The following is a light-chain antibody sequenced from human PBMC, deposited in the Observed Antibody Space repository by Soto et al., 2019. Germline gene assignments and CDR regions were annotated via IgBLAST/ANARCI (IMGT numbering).Light chain of an antibody. V-gene: IGLV2-14*01. CDR3: NSYTSSSTYV. Sequence: QSVLTQPASVSGSPGQSITISCTGTTSDVGRYNYVSWYQQHPGKAPKLIIYDVSNRPSEVSNRFSGSKSGNTASLTISGLQAEDEADYYCNSYTSSSTYVFGTGTKLTVL. J-gene: IGLJ1*01. CDR1: TSDVGRYNY. CDR2: DVS.